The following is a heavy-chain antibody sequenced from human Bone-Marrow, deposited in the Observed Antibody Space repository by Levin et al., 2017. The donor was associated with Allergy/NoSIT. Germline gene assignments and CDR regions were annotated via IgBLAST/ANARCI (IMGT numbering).Heavy chain of an antibody. CDR1: GFSFNSYG. V-gene: IGHV3-33*01. CDR2: IWSDGNKK. D-gene: IGHD2/OR15-2a*01. CDR3: ARDRERGEYSTSAPLGN. J-gene: IGHJ4*02. Sequence: GESLKISCAASGFSFNSYGMHWVRQAPGKGLEWVAVIWSDGNKKDYAESVKGRFTISRDNSKNTIDLQMNGLRADDTAVYYCARDRERGEYSTSAPLGNWGQGTLVTVSS.